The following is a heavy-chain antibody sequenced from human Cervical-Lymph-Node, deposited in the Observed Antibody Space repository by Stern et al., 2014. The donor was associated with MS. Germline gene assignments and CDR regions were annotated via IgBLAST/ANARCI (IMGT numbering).Heavy chain of an antibody. J-gene: IGHJ5*02. V-gene: IGHV1-2*02. D-gene: IGHD6-6*01. CDR2: INPISGVT. Sequence: VQLVESGAAVKKPGASVKVSCKASGYTFNYYMHWVRQAPGQGPEWMGRINPISGVTDYARKFQGRVTMTRDTSISTAYMELSRLRSDDTAVYYCAKDYSTSSSNWFDPWGQGTLVTVSS. CDR3: AKDYSTSSSNWFDP. CDR1: GYTFNYY.